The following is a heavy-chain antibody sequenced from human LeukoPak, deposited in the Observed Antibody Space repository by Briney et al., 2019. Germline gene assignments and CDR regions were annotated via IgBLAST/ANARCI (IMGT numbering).Heavy chain of an antibody. CDR3: ARGGRIPAPPGKGPKKAFDY. CDR1: GGSFSGYY. J-gene: IGHJ4*02. Sequence: PSETLSLICAVYGGSFSGYYWSWIRQPPGKGLEWIGEINHSGSTNYNPSLKSRVTISVDTSKNQFSLKLSSVTAADTAVYYCARGGRIPAPPGKGPKKAFDYWGQGTLVTVSS. V-gene: IGHV4-34*01. D-gene: IGHD1-14*01. CDR2: INHSGST.